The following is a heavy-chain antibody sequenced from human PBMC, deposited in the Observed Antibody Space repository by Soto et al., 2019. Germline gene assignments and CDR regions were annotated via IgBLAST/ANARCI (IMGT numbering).Heavy chain of an antibody. CDR1: GFTFSTYA. CDR2: ISGSGGGT. J-gene: IGHJ3*01. D-gene: IGHD3-10*01. CDR3: AKSRGSGTYFNPSDAIDF. V-gene: IGHV3-23*01. Sequence: EVQLLDSGGGLVQPGGSLRLSCAASGFTFSTYAMSWVRQAPGKGLEWVSSISGSGGGTYYAGSVKGRFTTSRDNSKNPLYLQMNSLRAEDTAVYSCAKSRGSGTYFNPSDAIDFWGQGTMVTVSS.